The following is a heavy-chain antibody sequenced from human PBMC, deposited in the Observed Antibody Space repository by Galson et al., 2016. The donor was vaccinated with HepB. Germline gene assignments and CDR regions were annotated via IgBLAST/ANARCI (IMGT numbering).Heavy chain of an antibody. D-gene: IGHD3-10*01. V-gene: IGHV3-21*06. J-gene: IGHJ4*02. Sequence: SLRLSCAASGFTFSTYTMNWVRQAPGKGLEWVASISSGSISISYAESVKGRFTVSRDNARNSLYLQMNSLRAEDTAVYYCASPERGYHYGVFDYWGRGTLVTVSS. CDR1: GFTFSTYT. CDR2: ISSGSISI. CDR3: ASPERGYHYGVFDY.